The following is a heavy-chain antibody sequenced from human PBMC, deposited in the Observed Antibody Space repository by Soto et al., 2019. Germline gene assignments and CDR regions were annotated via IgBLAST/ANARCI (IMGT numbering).Heavy chain of an antibody. CDR1: GYPVTAYY. V-gene: IGHV1-2*02. Sequence: QLHLVQCGAVVKKPGASVTVSCSASGYPVTAYYMHWVRQAPGRGLEWMGGINPATGAAKYTQTFQGRVTMTRDTATSTVFMELSGLTSEDPAVFYCARGGGVGVAGSAAFDMWGQGTLVTVSS. D-gene: IGHD3-3*01. CDR3: ARGGGVGVAGSAAFDM. CDR2: INPATGAA. J-gene: IGHJ3*02.